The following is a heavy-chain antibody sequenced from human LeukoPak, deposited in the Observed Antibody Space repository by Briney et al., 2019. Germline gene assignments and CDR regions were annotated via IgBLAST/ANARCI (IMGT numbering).Heavy chain of an antibody. CDR1: GASFSDYY. CDR3: ARTRVVPAAYYYYYMDV. Sequence: SETLSLTCAVYGASFSDYYRSWIRQPPGKGLEWIGEVNHSGSTTYNPSLKSRVTISVDTSKNQFSLKVSSVTAADTAVYYCARTRVVPAAYYYYYMDVWGKGTTVAVSS. J-gene: IGHJ6*03. CDR2: VNHSGST. D-gene: IGHD2-2*01. V-gene: IGHV4-34*01.